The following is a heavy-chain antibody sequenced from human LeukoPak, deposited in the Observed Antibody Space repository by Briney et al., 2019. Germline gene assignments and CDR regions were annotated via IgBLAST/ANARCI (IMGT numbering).Heavy chain of an antibody. V-gene: IGHV4-38-2*02. CDR3: ARGKWELDS. CDR2: IYHSGST. CDR1: GYSISSGYY. D-gene: IGHD1-26*01. Sequence: SETLSLTCTVSGYSISSGYYWGWIRQPPGKGLEWIGSIYHSGSTYYNPSLKSRVTISVDTSKNQFSLKLSSVTAADTAVFFCARGKWELDSWGLGTLVTVSS. J-gene: IGHJ4*02.